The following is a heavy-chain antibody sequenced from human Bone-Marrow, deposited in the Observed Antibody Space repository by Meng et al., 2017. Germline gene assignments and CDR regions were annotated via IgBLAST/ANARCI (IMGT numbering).Heavy chain of an antibody. Sequence: SVKVSCEASGGTFSSYAISWVRQAPGQGLEWMGGIIPIFGTANYAQKFQGRVTITADESTSTAYMELSSLRSEDTAVYYCARDRNLWFGELRLKNDAFDIWGQGTMVTVSS. CDR3: ARDRNLWFGELRLKNDAFDI. CDR2: IIPIFGTA. CDR1: GGTFSSYA. J-gene: IGHJ3*02. V-gene: IGHV1-69*13. D-gene: IGHD3-10*01.